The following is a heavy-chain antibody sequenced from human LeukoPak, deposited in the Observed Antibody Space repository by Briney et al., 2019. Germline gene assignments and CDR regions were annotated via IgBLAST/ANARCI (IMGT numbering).Heavy chain of an antibody. D-gene: IGHD3-10*01. J-gene: IGHJ4*02. CDR2: ITDSGTRT. Sequence: GGSLRLSCAASGFTFSSYAMSWVRQAPGKGLEWVSSITDSGTRTYYADSLNGRFTISRDNAKSTLYLHMNSLRAEDAAVYYCAKGPPPGITVFQGVMWGQGTLVTVSS. CDR3: AKGPPPGITVFQGVM. V-gene: IGHV3-23*01. CDR1: GFTFSSYA.